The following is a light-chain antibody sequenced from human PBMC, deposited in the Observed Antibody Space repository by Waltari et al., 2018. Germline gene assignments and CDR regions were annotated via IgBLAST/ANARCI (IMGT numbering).Light chain of an antibody. CDR1: QGISTY. CDR3: QQLYTYPYT. CDR2: AAS. Sequence: IQLTQSPSSLSASVGYRVTITYRSSQGISTYLAWYQQKPGEAPKLLIYAASTLQSGVPSRFSGSGSGTDFTLTISSLQPEDFATYYCQQLYTYPYTFGQGTKLEIK. J-gene: IGKJ2*01. V-gene: IGKV1-9*01.